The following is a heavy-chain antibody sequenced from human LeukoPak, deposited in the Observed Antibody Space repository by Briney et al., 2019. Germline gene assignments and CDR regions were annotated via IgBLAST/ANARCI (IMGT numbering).Heavy chain of an antibody. D-gene: IGHD3-3*01. Sequence: SETLSLTCTVSGGSNSSSSYYWGWIRQPPGKGLEWIGSIYYSGSTYYNPSLKSRVTISVDTSKNQFSLKLSSVTAADTAVYYCASRYYDFWSGSFNMDVWGKGTTVTVSS. J-gene: IGHJ6*03. CDR1: GGSNSSSSYY. CDR3: ASRYYDFWSGSFNMDV. CDR2: IYYSGST. V-gene: IGHV4-39*01.